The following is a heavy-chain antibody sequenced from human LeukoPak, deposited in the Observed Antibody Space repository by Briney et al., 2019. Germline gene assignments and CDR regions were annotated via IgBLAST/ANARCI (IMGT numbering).Heavy chain of an antibody. J-gene: IGHJ4*02. V-gene: IGHV3-43D*03. D-gene: IGHD3-22*01. CDR2: ISWDGGDT. CDR3: AKDKGYYYDGSGYSYFDY. CDR1: GFTFSSYG. Sequence: GGSLRLSCAASGFTFSSYGMSWVRQAPGKGLEWVSLISWDGGDTYYADSVKGRFTISRDNSKNSLFLQMNSLSTEDTALYYCAKDKGYYYDGSGYSYFDYWGQGTPVTVSS.